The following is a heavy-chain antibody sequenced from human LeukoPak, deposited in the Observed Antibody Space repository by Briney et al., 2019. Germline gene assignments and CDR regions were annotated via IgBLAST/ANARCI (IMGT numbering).Heavy chain of an antibody. Sequence: GGSLRLSCTASGFTFSSYWMHWVRQAPGKGLVWVSRINSAGISTTYADSVKGRFTISRDNAKNTLYLQMNSLRAEDTAVYYCARGRYYYDSSGYYPDYWGQGTLVTVSS. CDR3: ARGRYYYDSSGYYPDY. CDR1: GFTFSSYW. D-gene: IGHD3-22*01. CDR2: INSAGIST. J-gene: IGHJ4*02. V-gene: IGHV3-74*01.